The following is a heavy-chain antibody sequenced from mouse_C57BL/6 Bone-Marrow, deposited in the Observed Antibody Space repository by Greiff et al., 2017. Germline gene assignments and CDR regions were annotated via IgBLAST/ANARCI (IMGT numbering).Heavy chain of an antibody. V-gene: IGHV1-7*01. Sequence: VQLQQSGAELAKPGASVKLSCKASGYTFTSYWMHWVKQRPGQGLEWIGYINPSSGYTKYNQKFKDKATLTADKSSITAYMQLSSLTYEDSAVYYCARRVYGAWFAYWGQGTLVTVSA. CDR3: ARRVYGAWFAY. J-gene: IGHJ3*01. CDR2: INPSSGYT. D-gene: IGHD1-1*02. CDR1: GYTFTSYW.